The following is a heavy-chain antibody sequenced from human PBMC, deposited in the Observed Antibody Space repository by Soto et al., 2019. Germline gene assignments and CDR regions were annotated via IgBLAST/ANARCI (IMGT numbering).Heavy chain of an antibody. J-gene: IGHJ3*02. Sequence: ASVKVSCKTSGYTFTDYNTHWVRQAPGQGLEWMGWMNPKSGGAYFAQKFQGRVTLTRDTSIGTAYIEVNSLTSDDTAVYFCTRENIENSDCLYDAFDIWGQGTTVTVSS. D-gene: IGHD2-15*01. CDR3: TRENIENSDCLYDAFDI. CDR1: GYTFTDYN. V-gene: IGHV1-2*02. CDR2: MNPKSGGA.